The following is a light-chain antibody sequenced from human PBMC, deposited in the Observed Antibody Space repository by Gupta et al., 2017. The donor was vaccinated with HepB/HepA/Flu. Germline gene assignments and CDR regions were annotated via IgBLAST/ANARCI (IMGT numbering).Light chain of an antibody. V-gene: IGLV3-19*01. CDR2: GKN. J-gene: IGLJ2*01. Sequence: SSELTQDPAVSVALGQTVRVTCQGDSLRNYYPSWYQQKPGQAPVLVMYGKNNRPSGIPDRFSGASSGNTASLTNTGAQAEDEADYYCNSRDINNNHVLFGGGTRLTVL. CDR1: SLRNYY. CDR3: NSRDINNNHVL.